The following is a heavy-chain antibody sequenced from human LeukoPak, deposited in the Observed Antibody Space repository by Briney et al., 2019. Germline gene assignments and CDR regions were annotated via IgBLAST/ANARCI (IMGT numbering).Heavy chain of an antibody. D-gene: IGHD3-3*01. Sequence: SETLSLTCTVSGGPISSSSYYWSWIRQPPGKGLEWIGEINHSGSTNYNPSLKSRVTISVDTSKNQFSLKLSSVTAADTAVYYCARGTRFGVVIMGLDPWGQGTLVTVSS. J-gene: IGHJ5*02. CDR3: ARGTRFGVVIMGLDP. V-gene: IGHV4-39*07. CDR2: INHSGST. CDR1: GGPISSSSYY.